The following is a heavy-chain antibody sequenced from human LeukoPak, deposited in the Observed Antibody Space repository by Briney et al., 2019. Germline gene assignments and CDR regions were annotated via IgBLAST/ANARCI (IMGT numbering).Heavy chain of an antibody. D-gene: IGHD3-22*01. CDR2: IWYDGSSK. CDR1: GFTFSSYG. V-gene: IGHV3-33*01. Sequence: PGRSLRLSCAASGFTFSSYGMHWVRQAPGKGLEWVAVIWYDGSSKYYADSVKGRFTISRDNSKNTLYLQMNSLRAEDTAVYYCAREGDSSGYFYNFGYWGQGTLVTVSS. CDR3: AREGDSSGYFYNFGY. J-gene: IGHJ4*02.